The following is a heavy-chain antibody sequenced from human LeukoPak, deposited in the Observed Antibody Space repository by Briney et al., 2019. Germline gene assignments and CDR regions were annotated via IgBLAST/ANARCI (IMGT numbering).Heavy chain of an antibody. CDR1: GGSFSGYY. CDR2: INHSGST. Sequence: PSETLSLTCAVYGGSFSGYYWSWIRQPPGKGLEWIGEINHSGSTNYNPSLKSRVTISVDTSKNQFSLKLSSVTAADTAVYYCARGYSSSWYGTRIAVAGPFDYWGQGTLVTVSS. D-gene: IGHD6-13*01. V-gene: IGHV4-34*01. CDR3: ARGYSSSWYGTRIAVAGPFDY. J-gene: IGHJ4*02.